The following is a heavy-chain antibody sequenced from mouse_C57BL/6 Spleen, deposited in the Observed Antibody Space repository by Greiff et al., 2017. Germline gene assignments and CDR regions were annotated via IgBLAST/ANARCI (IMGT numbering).Heavy chain of an antibody. D-gene: IGHD1-1*01. J-gene: IGHJ1*03. CDR3: ARGTVTTVGDWYFGV. V-gene: IGHV1-82*01. Sequence: QVQLKESGPELVKPGASVKISCKASGYAFSSSWMNWVKQRPGKGLEWIGRIYPGDGDTNYNGKFKGKATLTADKSSSTAYMQLSSLTSEDSAVYFCARGTVTTVGDWYFGVWGTGTTVTVSS. CDR1: GYAFSSSW. CDR2: IYPGDGDT.